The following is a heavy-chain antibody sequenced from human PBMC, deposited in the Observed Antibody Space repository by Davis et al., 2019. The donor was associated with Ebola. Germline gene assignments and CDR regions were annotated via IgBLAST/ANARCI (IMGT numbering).Heavy chain of an antibody. CDR1: GFTFDDYA. Sequence: GGSLRLSCAASGFTFDDYAMHWVRQAPGKGLEWVSGISWNSGSIGYADSVKGRFTISRDNAKNSLYLQMNSLRAEDTALYYCAKEWAGIAVAAFDYWGQGTLVTVSS. CDR3: AKEWAGIAVAAFDY. V-gene: IGHV3-9*01. D-gene: IGHD6-19*01. J-gene: IGHJ4*02. CDR2: ISWNSGSI.